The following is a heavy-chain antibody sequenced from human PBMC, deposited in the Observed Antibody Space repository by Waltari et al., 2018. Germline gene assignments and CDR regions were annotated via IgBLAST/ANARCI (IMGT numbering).Heavy chain of an antibody. V-gene: IGHV4-59*01. CDR1: GGSISSYY. CDR2: IYYSGST. CDR3: ARDRGGGYPSGYFDY. Sequence: QVQLQESGPGLVKPSETLSLTCTVSGGSISSYYWSWIRQPPGKGLEWIGYIYYSGSTNYNPSLKSRVTISVDTSKNQFSLKLSSVTAADTAVYYCARDRGGGYPSGYFDYWGQGTLVTVSS. D-gene: IGHD2-15*01. J-gene: IGHJ4*02.